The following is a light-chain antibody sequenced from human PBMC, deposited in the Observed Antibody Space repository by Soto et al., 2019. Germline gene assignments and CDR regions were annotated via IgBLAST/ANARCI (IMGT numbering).Light chain of an antibody. CDR2: GAT. CDR3: QQSFSVRSWT. CDR1: QSISSY. Sequence: IHMTQSPSTVSASVVDIVTITRPASQSISSYLNWYQQKPGKAPMLLIYGATTLQSGVPSRFSGSGSRTDFTLTISSLQTEDFATYFCQQSFSVRSWTFGQGTKVDI. J-gene: IGKJ1*01. V-gene: IGKV1-39*01.